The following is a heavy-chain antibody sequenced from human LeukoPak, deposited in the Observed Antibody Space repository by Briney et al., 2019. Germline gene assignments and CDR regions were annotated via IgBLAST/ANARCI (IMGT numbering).Heavy chain of an antibody. J-gene: IGHJ5*02. CDR2: INPSGGRT. CDR3: AREFGSWTVTTRRPWFDP. CDR1: GYTFTSYY. D-gene: IGHD4-11*01. V-gene: IGHV1-46*03. Sequence: GASXXVXCKASGYTFTSYYMHWVRQAPGQGLEWMGIINPSGGRTSYAQKFQGRVTMTRDTSTSTVYMELSSLRSEDTAVYYCAREFGSWTVTTRRPWFDPWGQGTLVTVSS.